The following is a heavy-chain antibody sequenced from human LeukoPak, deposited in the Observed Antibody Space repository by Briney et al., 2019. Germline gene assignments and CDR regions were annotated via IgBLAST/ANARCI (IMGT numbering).Heavy chain of an antibody. CDR3: ARGVRGYSSSAFYFDY. V-gene: IGHV4-59*11. Sequence: SETLSLTCTVSGGSISSHYWSWIRQPPGKGLEWIGYIYYGGSTNYNPSLKSRVTISVDTSKNQFSLKLSSVTAADTAVYYCARGVRGYSSSAFYFDYWGQGTLVTVSS. J-gene: IGHJ4*02. D-gene: IGHD6-13*01. CDR1: GGSISSHY. CDR2: IYYGGST.